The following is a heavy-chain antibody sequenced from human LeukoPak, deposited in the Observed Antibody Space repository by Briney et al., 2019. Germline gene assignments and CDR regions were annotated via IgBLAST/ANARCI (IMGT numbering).Heavy chain of an antibody. Sequence: GGSLRLSCAASGFIFTNAWMTWVRQAPGKGLEWVAVVSYDGSNKYYADSVKGRFTISRDNSKNTLYLQMNSLRAEDAAIYYCATIGDRRTGELDRIDYWGQGTLVTVSS. V-gene: IGHV3-30-3*01. CDR3: ATIGDRRTGELDRIDY. D-gene: IGHD7-27*01. J-gene: IGHJ4*02. CDR1: GFIFTNAW. CDR2: VSYDGSNK.